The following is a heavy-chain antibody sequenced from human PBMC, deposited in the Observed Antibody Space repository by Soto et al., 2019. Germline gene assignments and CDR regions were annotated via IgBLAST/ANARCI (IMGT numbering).Heavy chain of an antibody. J-gene: IGHJ4*02. CDR1: GFTFSSYA. CDR2: ISGSGGST. V-gene: IGHV3-23*01. Sequence: EVQLLESGGGLVQPGGSLRLSCAASGFTFSSYAMSWVRQAPGKGLEWVSAISGSGGSTYYADSVKGRFTISRDNSKNTLYLQMNGLRAEDTAVYYCAKGLGVIMIVVVGVDFDYWGQGTLVTASS. CDR3: AKGLGVIMIVVVGVDFDY. D-gene: IGHD3-22*01.